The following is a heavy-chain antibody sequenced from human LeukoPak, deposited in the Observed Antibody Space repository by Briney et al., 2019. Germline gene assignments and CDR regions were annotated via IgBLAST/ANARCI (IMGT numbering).Heavy chain of an antibody. Sequence: SETLSLTCTVSGVSISGYYWSWIRQPPGKTLEWIAHIHYTGRTTYNPSLQSRVTMSLDTSRNQFSLNPNSVSATGTAVYYCARHKDGGGWPLDYWGPGTLVTVSS. V-gene: IGHV4-59*08. CDR2: IHYTGRT. D-gene: IGHD2-15*01. CDR3: ARHKDGGGWPLDY. J-gene: IGHJ4*02. CDR1: GVSISGYY.